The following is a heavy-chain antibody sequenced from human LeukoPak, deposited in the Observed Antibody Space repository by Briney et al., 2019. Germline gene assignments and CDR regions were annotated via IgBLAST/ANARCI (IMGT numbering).Heavy chain of an antibody. V-gene: IGHV3-23*01. D-gene: IGHD2-15*01. CDR1: GGSISSSSYY. CDR2: ISGSADST. CDR3: ARGFRIPDV. Sequence: HPSETLSLTCTVSGGSISSSSYYWGWVRQAPGKGLEWVSAISGSADSTYYADSVKGRFTISRDNSKNTLHLQMNSLRADDTAVYYCARGFRIPDVWGQGTTVTVSS. J-gene: IGHJ6*02.